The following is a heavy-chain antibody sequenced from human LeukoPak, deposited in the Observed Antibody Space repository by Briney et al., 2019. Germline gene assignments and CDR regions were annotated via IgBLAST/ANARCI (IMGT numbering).Heavy chain of an antibody. CDR1: GFTFSSYG. Sequence: GGSLRLSCAASGFTFSSYGMHWVRQAPGKGLEWVAVISYDGSNKYYADSVKGRFTISRDNAKNSLYLQMNSLRAEDTAVYYCARDSGSGWSKDYGMDVWGQGTTVTVSS. CDR2: ISYDGSNK. D-gene: IGHD6-19*01. V-gene: IGHV3-30*03. CDR3: ARDSGSGWSKDYGMDV. J-gene: IGHJ6*02.